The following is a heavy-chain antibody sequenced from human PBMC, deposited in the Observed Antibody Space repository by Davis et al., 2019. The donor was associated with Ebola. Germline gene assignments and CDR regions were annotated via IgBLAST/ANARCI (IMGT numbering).Heavy chain of an antibody. V-gene: IGHV3-23*01. CDR3: ARTAYDYVWGSYRYTFDY. J-gene: IGHJ4*02. CDR2: ITGSGGST. Sequence: GESLKISCAASGFTFSNYDMSWVRQTPGKGLEWVSTITGSGGSTYSADSVKGRFTISRDNSKNTLYLQMNSLRAEDTAVYYCARTAYDYVWGSYRYTFDYWGQGTLVTVSS. CDR1: GFTFSNYD. D-gene: IGHD3-16*02.